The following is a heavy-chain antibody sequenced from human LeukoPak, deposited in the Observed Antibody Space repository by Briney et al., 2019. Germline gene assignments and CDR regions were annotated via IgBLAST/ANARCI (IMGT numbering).Heavy chain of an antibody. J-gene: IGHJ4*02. Sequence: PSETLSLTCTVSGGSISSYYWSWIRQPPGKGLEWIGEINHSGSTNYNPSLKSRVTISVDTSKNQFSLKLSSVTAADTAVYYCARLGYDSSGYYHDLGNFDYWGQGTLVTVSS. V-gene: IGHV4-34*01. CDR1: GGSISSYY. D-gene: IGHD3-22*01. CDR3: ARLGYDSSGYYHDLGNFDY. CDR2: INHSGST.